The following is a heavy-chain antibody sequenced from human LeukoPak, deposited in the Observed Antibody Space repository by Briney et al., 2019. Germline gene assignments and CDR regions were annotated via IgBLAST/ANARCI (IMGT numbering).Heavy chain of an antibody. V-gene: IGHV4-59*08. CDR2: IYYSGST. J-gene: IGHJ5*02. Sequence: KPSETLSLTCTVSGGSINGYYWSWIRQPPGKGLEWIGYIYYSGSTYYNPSLKSRLTISVDTSKKQFSLKLRSVTTADTAVYYCARVQTDYDILTGYYRGVFWFDPWGQGTLVTVSS. CDR3: ARVQTDYDILTGYYRGVFWFDP. D-gene: IGHD3-9*01. CDR1: GGSINGYY.